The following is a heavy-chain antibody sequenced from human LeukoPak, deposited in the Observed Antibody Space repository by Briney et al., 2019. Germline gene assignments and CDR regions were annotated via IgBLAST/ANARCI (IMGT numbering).Heavy chain of an antibody. CDR2: IKQDGSEK. CDR1: GFTFSSYW. D-gene: IGHD3-22*01. Sequence: GGSLRLSCAASGFTFSSYWMSWVRQAPGKGLEWVANIKQDGSEKYYVDPVKGRFTISRDNAKNSLYLQMNSPRAEDTAVYYCATYDSSAFDIWGQGTMVTVSS. V-gene: IGHV3-7*03. J-gene: IGHJ3*02. CDR3: ATYDSSAFDI.